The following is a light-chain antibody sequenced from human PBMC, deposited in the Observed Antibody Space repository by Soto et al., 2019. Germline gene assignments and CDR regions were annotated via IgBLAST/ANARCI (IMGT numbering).Light chain of an antibody. J-gene: IGKJ1*01. CDR2: LGS. CDR1: QSLLHSNGYNY. Sequence: ENGMTLYPLSLPVTPGEPASISCRSSQSLLHSNGYNYLDWYLQKPGQSPQLLIYLGSNRSSGVPDRFSGSGSGTDFTLKICRVEAEDVGVYCCMLALHAPRTFGDGTKVDIK. CDR3: MLALHAPRT. V-gene: IGKV2-28*01.